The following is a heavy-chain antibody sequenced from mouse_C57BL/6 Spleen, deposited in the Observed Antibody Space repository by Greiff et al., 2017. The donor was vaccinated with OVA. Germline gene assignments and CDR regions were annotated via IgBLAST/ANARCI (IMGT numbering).Heavy chain of an antibody. V-gene: IGHV1-85*01. D-gene: IGHD2-5*01. J-gene: IGHJ3*01. CDR2: IYPKDGST. CDR1: GYTFTGYD. CDR3: ARGGYSNYGWFAD. Sequence: VQLQQSGPELVQPGASVKLSCKASGYTFTGYDINWVKQTPGQGLEWIGWIYPKDGSTKYNEKFKGKATLTVDTSSSTAYMELHSLTSEDSAVYFCARGGYSNYGWFADWGQGTLVTVSA.